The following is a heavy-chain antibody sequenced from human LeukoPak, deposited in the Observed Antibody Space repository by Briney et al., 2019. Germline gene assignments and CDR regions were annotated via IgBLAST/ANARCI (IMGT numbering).Heavy chain of an antibody. Sequence: SETLSLTCAVYGGSFSGYYWSWIRQPPGKGLEWIGEINHSGSTNYNPSLKSRVTISVDTSKNQFSLKLSSVTAADTAVYYCARGGLRALWFGELDYYYYGMDVWGQGTTVTVSS. V-gene: IGHV4-34*01. CDR2: INHSGST. D-gene: IGHD3-10*01. CDR1: GGSFSGYY. J-gene: IGHJ6*02. CDR3: ARGGLRALWFGELDYYYYGMDV.